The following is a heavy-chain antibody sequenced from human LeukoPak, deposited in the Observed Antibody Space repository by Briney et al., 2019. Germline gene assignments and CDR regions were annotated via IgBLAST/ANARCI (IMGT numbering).Heavy chain of an antibody. CDR1: GFTFSSYA. CDR3: AKADGYGIVDAFDI. D-gene: IGHD5-24*01. V-gene: IGHV3-30-3*01. Sequence: GGSLRLSCAASGFTFSSYAMHWVRQAPGKGLEWVAVISYDGSNKYYADSVKGRFTISRDNSKNTLYLQMHSLRAEDTAVYYCAKADGYGIVDAFDIWGQGTMVTVSS. CDR2: ISYDGSNK. J-gene: IGHJ3*02.